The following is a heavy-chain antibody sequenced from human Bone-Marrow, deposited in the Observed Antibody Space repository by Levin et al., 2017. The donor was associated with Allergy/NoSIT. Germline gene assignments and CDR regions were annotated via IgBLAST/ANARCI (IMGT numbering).Heavy chain of an antibody. CDR2: MHASGST. D-gene: IGHD6-19*01. J-gene: IGHJ4*02. Sequence: SETLSLTCNVSNVSITSHYWSWIRQPAGKRLEWIGRMHASGSTLYNPSLNSRVTMSVDRSKNQFSLTLHSVTAADTAVYFCARVGATGWYFDSWGQGALVTVSS. CDR1: NVSITSHY. CDR3: ARVGATGWYFDS. V-gene: IGHV4-4*07.